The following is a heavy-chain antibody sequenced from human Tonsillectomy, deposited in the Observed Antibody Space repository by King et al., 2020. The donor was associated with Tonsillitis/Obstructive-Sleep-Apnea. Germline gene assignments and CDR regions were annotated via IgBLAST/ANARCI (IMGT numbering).Heavy chain of an antibody. CDR3: ARRRTAVVTTYWFDP. J-gene: IGHJ5*02. D-gene: IGHD4-23*01. V-gene: IGHV4-34*01. CDR2: INHSGST. Sequence: QVQLQQWGAGLLKPSETLSLTCAVYGGSFSGYYWSWIRQPPGKGLEWIGEINHSGSTNYNPSLKSRVTISVDTSKNQFSLKLSSVTAADTAEYYCARRRTAVVTTYWFDPWGQGTLVTVSS. CDR1: GGSFSGYY.